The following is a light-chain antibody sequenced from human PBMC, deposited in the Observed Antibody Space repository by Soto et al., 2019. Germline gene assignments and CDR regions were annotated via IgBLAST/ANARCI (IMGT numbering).Light chain of an antibody. J-gene: IGLJ1*01. CDR1: NIGRKS. CDR2: DDS. V-gene: IGLV3-21*02. Sequence: SYELSQPPAVSVAPGQTARITCGGNNIGRKSVHWYQQKPGQAPVLVVYDDSDRPPGIPERFSGSNSGNTAPLTIRRLEAGDEADYYCQVWDSSSADYVFGTGTKVTVL. CDR3: QVWDSSSADYV.